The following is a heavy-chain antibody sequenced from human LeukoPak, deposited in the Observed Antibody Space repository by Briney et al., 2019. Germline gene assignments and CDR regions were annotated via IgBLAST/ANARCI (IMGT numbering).Heavy chain of an antibody. CDR1: DGSISGYY. J-gene: IGHJ4*02. V-gene: IGHV4-4*07. Sequence: SETLSLTCTLPDGSISGYYWSWVRQPAGKGLEWVGRIYTSGSTNYNASLKSRVSMSVDTSKNQFSLKLSSVTAADTAVFYCARENSGSYREFDYWGQGTLVTVSS. CDR3: ARENSGSYREFDY. CDR2: IYTSGST. D-gene: IGHD1-26*01.